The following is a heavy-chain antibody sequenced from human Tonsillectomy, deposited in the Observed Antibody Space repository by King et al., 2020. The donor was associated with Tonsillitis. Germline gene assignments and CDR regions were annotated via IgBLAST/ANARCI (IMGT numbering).Heavy chain of an antibody. CDR3: VRYCSGGSCYSWGNWFDP. Sequence: VQLVESGGGLVQPGGSLRLSCAASGFTFSSYWMSWVRQAPGKGLEWVANIKEDGSETSSVDSVKGRFTISRDNAKNSLYLQMNSLRAEDTAVYYCVRYCSGGSCYSWGNWFDPWGQGTLVTVSS. CDR1: GFTFSSYW. V-gene: IGHV3-7*03. CDR2: IKEDGSET. J-gene: IGHJ5*02. D-gene: IGHD2-15*01.